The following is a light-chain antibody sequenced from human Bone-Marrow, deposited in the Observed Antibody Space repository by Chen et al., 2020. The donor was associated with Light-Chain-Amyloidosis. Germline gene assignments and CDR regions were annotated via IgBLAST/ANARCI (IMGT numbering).Light chain of an antibody. V-gene: IGKV3-20*01. CDR3: QQYGSSPPA. Sequence: EIVLTQSPGTLSLSPGERATLSCRASQSVSSSYLAWYQQKPGQAPRLLIYGASSRATGIPDRFRGSGSGTVFTLTISRLEPEDFAVYYCQQYGSSPPAFGPGTKVDIK. CDR1: QSVSSSY. J-gene: IGKJ3*01. CDR2: GAS.